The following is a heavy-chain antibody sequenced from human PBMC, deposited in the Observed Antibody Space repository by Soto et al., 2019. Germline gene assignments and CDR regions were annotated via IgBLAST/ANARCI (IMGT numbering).Heavy chain of an antibody. J-gene: IGHJ4*02. D-gene: IGHD4-17*01. V-gene: IGHV1-69*02. CDR1: GGTFNSYT. Sequence: SVKVSCKASGGTFNSYTISWVRQAPGQGLEWMGRISPILGIANYAQKIQGRVTITADKSTTTVYMELSSLRSEDTAVYYCATDRLYGDHDMRVDYWGQGTLVTVSS. CDR3: ATDRLYGDHDMRVDY. CDR2: ISPILGIA.